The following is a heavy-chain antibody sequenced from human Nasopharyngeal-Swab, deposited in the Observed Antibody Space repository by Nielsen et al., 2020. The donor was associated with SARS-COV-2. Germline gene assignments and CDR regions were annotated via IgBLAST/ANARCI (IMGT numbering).Heavy chain of an antibody. CDR3: ARVAGLIAAAGDY. J-gene: IGHJ4*02. Sequence: GRQAAGKGLERVSSISSSSSYIYYADSVKGRFTISRDNAKNSLYLQMNSLRAEDTAVYYCARVAGLIAAAGDYWGQGTLVTVSS. D-gene: IGHD6-13*01. CDR2: ISSSSSYI. V-gene: IGHV3-21*01.